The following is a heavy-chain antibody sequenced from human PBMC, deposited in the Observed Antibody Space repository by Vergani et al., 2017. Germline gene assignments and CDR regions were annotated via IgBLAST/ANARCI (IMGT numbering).Heavy chain of an antibody. V-gene: IGHV3-23*04. CDR1: GFTFINAW. J-gene: IGHJ4*02. CDR2: ISGSGGST. CDR3: ARETRDTPSSLDY. Sequence: EVQLVESGGGLVKPGGSLRLSCAASGFTFINAWMTWVRQAPGKGLEWVSAISGSGGSTYYADSVKGRFTISRDNSKNTLYLQMNSLRGDDTAVYYCARETRDTPSSLDYWGQGTLVTVSS. D-gene: IGHD5-24*01.